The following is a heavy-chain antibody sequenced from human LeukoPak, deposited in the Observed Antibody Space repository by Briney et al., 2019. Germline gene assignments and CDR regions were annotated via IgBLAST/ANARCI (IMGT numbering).Heavy chain of an antibody. D-gene: IGHD2-2*01. Sequence: ASVKVSCKASGYTFTGYYLHWVRQAPGQGLEWMGWINPNTGGTKYAQKFQGRVTMTRDTSISTAYMEVTTLTSDDTAVYYCARALVPAAQRLSSWGQGTLVTVSS. CDR3: ARALVPAAQRLSS. CDR1: GYTFTGYY. J-gene: IGHJ5*02. V-gene: IGHV1-2*02. CDR2: INPNTGGT.